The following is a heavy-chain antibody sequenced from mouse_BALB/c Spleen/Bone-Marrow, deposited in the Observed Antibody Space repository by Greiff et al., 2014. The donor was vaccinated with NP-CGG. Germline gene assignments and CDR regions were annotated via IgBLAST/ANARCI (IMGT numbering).Heavy chain of an antibody. Sequence: VQLKQSGAELVKPGASVKLSCTASGLNIKDTYILWVKQRPEQGLEWIGRIDPANGNTKYGPKFQGKATITADTSSNTAYLQLSSLTSEDTAVYSCARGKGIYLGFACWGQGTLVTVSA. V-gene: IGHV14-3*02. CDR1: GLNIKDTY. D-gene: IGHD2-1*01. CDR3: ARGKGIYLGFAC. CDR2: IDPANGNT. J-gene: IGHJ3*01.